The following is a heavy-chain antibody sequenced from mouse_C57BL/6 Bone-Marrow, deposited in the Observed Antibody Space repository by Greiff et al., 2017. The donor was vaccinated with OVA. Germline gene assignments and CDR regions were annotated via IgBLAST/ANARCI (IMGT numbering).Heavy chain of an antibody. Sequence: VQLQQSGAELVRPGASVKLSCTASGFNIKDDYMHWVKQRPEQGLEWIGWIDPENGDTEYASKFQGKATITADTSSNTAYLQLSSLTSEDTSVYYCTRRRWLLRPRWYFDVWGTGTTVTVSS. V-gene: IGHV14-4*01. CDR2: IDPENGDT. CDR1: GFNIKDDY. J-gene: IGHJ1*03. CDR3: TRRRWLLRPRWYFDV. D-gene: IGHD2-3*01.